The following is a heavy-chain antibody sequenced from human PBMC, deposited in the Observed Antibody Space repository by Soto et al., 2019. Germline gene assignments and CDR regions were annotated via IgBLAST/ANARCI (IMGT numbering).Heavy chain of an antibody. CDR1: GFSFRGYG. D-gene: IGHD2-15*01. CDR2: IWYDGSKT. J-gene: IGHJ4*02. CDR3: ARQASVVNPVFHY. Sequence: QVHLVESGGGVVQPWRALRLSCAASGFSFRGYGMDWVRQVPGKGLEWVAFIWYDGSKTHYADSVKGRFTISRENSKNTLYLEMNSLRAEDTAIYYFARQASVVNPVFHYWGQGTLVTVS. V-gene: IGHV3-33*01.